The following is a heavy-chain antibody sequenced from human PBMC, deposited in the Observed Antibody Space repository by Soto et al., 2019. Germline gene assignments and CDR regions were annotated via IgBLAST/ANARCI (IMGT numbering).Heavy chain of an antibody. V-gene: IGHV3-33*01. CDR3: ARDQTSSWYGPLDY. CDR1: GFTFSSYG. Sequence: PGGSLRLSCAASGFTFSSYGMHWVRQAPGKGLEWVAVIWYDGSNKYYADSVKGRFTISRDNSKNTLYLQMNSLRAEDTAVYYCARDQTSSWYGPLDYWGQGPLVTVSS. CDR2: IWYDGSNK. D-gene: IGHD6-13*01. J-gene: IGHJ4*02.